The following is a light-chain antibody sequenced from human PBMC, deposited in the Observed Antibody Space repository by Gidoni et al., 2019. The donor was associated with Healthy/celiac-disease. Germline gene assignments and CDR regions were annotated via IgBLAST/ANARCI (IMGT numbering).Light chain of an antibody. V-gene: IGKV3-20*01. CDR2: GAS. Sequence: EIVLTQSPGTLSLSPGERATLSCSASQSVSSSYLAWYQQKHGQAPRLLIYGASSRATGIPDRFSGSGSGTDFTLTISRLEPEDFAVYYCQQYGSSPPLTFGQGTRLEIK. J-gene: IGKJ5*01. CDR1: QSVSSSY. CDR3: QQYGSSPPLT.